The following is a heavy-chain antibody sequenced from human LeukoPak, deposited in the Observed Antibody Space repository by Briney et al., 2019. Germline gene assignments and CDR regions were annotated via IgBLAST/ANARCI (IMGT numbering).Heavy chain of an antibody. D-gene: IGHD3-22*01. CDR3: AREPRYYYDSSGYLDY. Sequence: SETLSLTCAVNGDSFSGYYWSWIRQPAGKGLEWIGRIYTSGSTNYNPSLKSRVTMSVDTSKNQFSLKLSSVTAADTAVYYCAREPRYYYDSSGYLDYWGQGTLVTVSS. V-gene: IGHV4-4*07. CDR2: IYTSGST. J-gene: IGHJ4*02. CDR1: GDSFSGYY.